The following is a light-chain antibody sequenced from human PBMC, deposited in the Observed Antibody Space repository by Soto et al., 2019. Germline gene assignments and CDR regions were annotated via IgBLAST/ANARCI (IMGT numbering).Light chain of an antibody. V-gene: IGKV3-20*01. CDR3: YQYGNSPNT. CDR1: QSVSSSY. J-gene: IGKJ5*01. Sequence: EIVLTQSPGTLSLSPGERGTLSCRASQSVSSSYLAWYQQKPGQAPRVLIYGASSRATGIPDRFSGSGSGTDFTLTISRLEPEDFAVYYCYQYGNSPNTFGQGTRLEIK. CDR2: GAS.